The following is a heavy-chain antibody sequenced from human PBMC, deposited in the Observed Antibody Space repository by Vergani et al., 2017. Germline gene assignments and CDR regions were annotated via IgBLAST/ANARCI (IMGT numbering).Heavy chain of an antibody. Sequence: QVQLVQSGAEVKKPGASVKVSCKASGYTFTGYYMHWVRQAPGQGLEWMGWINPNSGGTSYAQKFQGRVTMTRDTSISTAYMELSRLRSDDTAVYYCARASGWGDYWGQGTLVTVSS. J-gene: IGHJ4*02. V-gene: IGHV1-2*02. CDR3: ARASGWGDY. CDR2: INPNSGGT. D-gene: IGHD6-19*01. CDR1: GYTFTGYY.